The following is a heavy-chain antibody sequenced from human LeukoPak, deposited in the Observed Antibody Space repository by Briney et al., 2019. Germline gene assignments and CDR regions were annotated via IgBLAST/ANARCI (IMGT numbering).Heavy chain of an antibody. Sequence: GGSLRLSCAASGFTFSSYNMNWVRQAPGKGLEWVAVISYDGSNKYYADSVKGRFTISRDNSKNTLYLQMNSLRAEDTAVYYCARDFMVRGVPYWGQGTLVTVSS. V-gene: IGHV3-30-3*01. CDR2: ISYDGSNK. CDR1: GFTFSSYN. J-gene: IGHJ4*02. D-gene: IGHD3-10*01. CDR3: ARDFMVRGVPY.